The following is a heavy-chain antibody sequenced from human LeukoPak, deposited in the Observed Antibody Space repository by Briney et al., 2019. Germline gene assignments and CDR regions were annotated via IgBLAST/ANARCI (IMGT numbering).Heavy chain of an antibody. CDR1: GYTFTGYY. J-gene: IGHJ4*02. Sequence: SVKVSCEVSGYTFTGYYMHGVRQAAGQGLEWMGGIIPIFGTANHAQKFQGRVTITADKSTSTAYMELSSLRSEDTAVYYCANGREMATIRDYWGQGTLVNVSS. CDR3: ANGREMATIRDY. V-gene: IGHV1-69*06. D-gene: IGHD5-24*01. CDR2: IIPIFGTA.